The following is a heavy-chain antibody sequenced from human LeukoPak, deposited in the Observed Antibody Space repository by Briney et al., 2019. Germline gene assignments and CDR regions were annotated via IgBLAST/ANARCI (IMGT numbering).Heavy chain of an antibody. D-gene: IGHD3-10*01. CDR2: ISYDGSNK. J-gene: IGHJ6*02. CDR1: GFTFSSYG. Sequence: AGGSLRLSCAASGFTFSSYGMHWVRQAPGKGLEWVAVISYDGSNKYYADSVKGRFTISRDNSKNTLYLQMNSLGAEDTAVYYCAREHGVRGGGPYYYYGMDVWGQGTTVTVSS. V-gene: IGHV3-30*19. CDR3: AREHGVRGGGPYYYYGMDV.